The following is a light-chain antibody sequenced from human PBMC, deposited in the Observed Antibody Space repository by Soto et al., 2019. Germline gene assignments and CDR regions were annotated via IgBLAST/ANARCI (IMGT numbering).Light chain of an antibody. CDR1: QSVRSN. V-gene: IGKV3D-15*01. CDR2: DAS. J-gene: IGKJ5*01. CDR3: QQYNNLPPIT. Sequence: IVMTQSTATLSVSAGERATLSCRARQSVRSNLAWYQQKPGQAPRLLIYDASTRATGIPARFSGSGSGTEFILTISSLQSEDFGVYYCQQYNNLPPITFGQVRLLEIK.